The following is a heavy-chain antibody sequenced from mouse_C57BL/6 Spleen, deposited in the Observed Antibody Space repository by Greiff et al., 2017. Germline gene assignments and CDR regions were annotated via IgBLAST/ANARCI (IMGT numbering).Heavy chain of an antibody. Sequence: VKLQASGGCLVQPGGSMKLSCAASGFPFRDAWMDWVRQSPVKGLEWVAEIRNKANNHATYYAESVKGRFTISRDDSKSSVYLQMNSLRAEDTGIYYCTRRASWFAYWGQGTLVTVSA. CDR2: IRNKANNHAT. CDR1: GFPFRDAW. CDR3: TRRASWFAY. J-gene: IGHJ3*01. D-gene: IGHD3-3*01. V-gene: IGHV6-6*01.